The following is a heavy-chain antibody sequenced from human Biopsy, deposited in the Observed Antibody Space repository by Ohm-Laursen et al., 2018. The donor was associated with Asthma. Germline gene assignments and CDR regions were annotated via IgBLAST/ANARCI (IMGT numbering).Heavy chain of an antibody. CDR2: IYYNGTT. CDR3: AKIYDRLVLYGMDV. V-gene: IGHV4-39*07. D-gene: IGHD6-19*01. CDR1: GASIRTTNY. Sequence: SETLSLTCTVSGASIRTTNYWGWIRQPPGKRLEWVGSIYYNGTTFYNQSLKSRLSLSVDTSRNQFSLRLRSVTAADTAVYYCAKIYDRLVLYGMDVWGQGTTVTVSS. J-gene: IGHJ6*02.